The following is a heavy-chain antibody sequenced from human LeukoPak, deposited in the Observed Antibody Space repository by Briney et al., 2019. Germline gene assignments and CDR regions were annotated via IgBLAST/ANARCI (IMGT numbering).Heavy chain of an antibody. CDR1: GGSFSGYY. Sequence: PSETLSLTCAVYGGSFSGYYWSWIRQPPGKGLEWIGEINHSGSTNYNPSLKSRVTISVDTSKNQFSLKLSSVTAADTAVYYCARHRLLNYDILTGAFDIWGQGTMVTVSS. V-gene: IGHV4-34*01. D-gene: IGHD3-9*01. CDR3: ARHRLLNYDILTGAFDI. CDR2: INHSGST. J-gene: IGHJ3*02.